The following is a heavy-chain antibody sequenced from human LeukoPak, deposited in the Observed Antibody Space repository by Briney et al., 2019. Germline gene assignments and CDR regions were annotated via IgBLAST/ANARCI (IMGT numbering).Heavy chain of an antibody. V-gene: IGHV3-48*03. Sequence: GGSLRLSCAASGFTFSSYEMNWVRQAPGKGLEWVSYISSSGRTIYYADSVKGRFTISRDDAKNSLYLQMNSLRAEDTAVYYCARDTYSSSWYFVKYYYYGMDVWGQGTTVTVSS. D-gene: IGHD6-13*01. CDR1: GFTFSSYE. CDR2: ISSSGRTI. J-gene: IGHJ6*02. CDR3: ARDTYSSSWYFVKYYYYGMDV.